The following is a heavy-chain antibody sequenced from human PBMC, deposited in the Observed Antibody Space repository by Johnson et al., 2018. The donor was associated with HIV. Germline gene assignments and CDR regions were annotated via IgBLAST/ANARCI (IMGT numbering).Heavy chain of an antibody. D-gene: IGHD6-6*01. Sequence: VRLVETGGGLIQPGGSLRLSCAASGFTVSSNYMSWVRQAPGKGLEWVSAISGSGGSTYYADSVKGRFTISRDNSKNTLYLQMNSLRAEDTAVYYCAKSSDEYSSSSDAFDIWGQGTMVTVSS. V-gene: IGHV3-23*04. J-gene: IGHJ3*02. CDR3: AKSSDEYSSSSDAFDI. CDR1: GFTVSSNY. CDR2: ISGSGGST.